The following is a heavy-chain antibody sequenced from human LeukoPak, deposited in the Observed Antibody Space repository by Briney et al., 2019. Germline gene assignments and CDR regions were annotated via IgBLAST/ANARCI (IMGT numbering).Heavy chain of an antibody. J-gene: IGHJ4*02. V-gene: IGHV3-23*01. CDR2: ISDGGGTT. Sequence: GGSLRLSCAASGFTFSSYAMSWVRQAPGKGLEWVSTISDGGGTTYYADSVKGRFTISRDNSKNTLYLQLNSLRADDTAVYYYAKARGLRIVGAHFDYWGQGALVTVSS. CDR1: GFTFSSYA. CDR3: AKARGLRIVGAHFDY. D-gene: IGHD1-26*01.